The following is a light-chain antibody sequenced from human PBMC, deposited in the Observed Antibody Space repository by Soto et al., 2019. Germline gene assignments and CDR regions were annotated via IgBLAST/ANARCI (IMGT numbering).Light chain of an antibody. V-gene: IGKV3-11*01. CDR1: QSVSSY. CDR2: DAS. CDR3: QQRSHWPPT. Sequence: EIVLTQSPATLSLSPGERATLSCRASQSVSSYLAWYQQKPGQAPRLLIYDASNRATGIPARFSGSGSGTDFTLTISSLEPADFAVYYCQQRSHWPPTFGPGTKVDIK. J-gene: IGKJ3*01.